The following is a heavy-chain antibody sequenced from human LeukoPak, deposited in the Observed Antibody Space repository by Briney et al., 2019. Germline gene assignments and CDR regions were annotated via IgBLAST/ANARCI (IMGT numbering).Heavy chain of an antibody. Sequence: SETLSLTCTVSGGSISSSSYYWGWIRQPPGKGLEWIGSIYYSGSTYYNPSLKSRVTISVDTSKNQFSLKLSSVTAADTAVYYCARQKMDSSGYNWFDPWGQGTLVTVSS. V-gene: IGHV4-39*07. CDR3: ARQKMDSSGYNWFDP. D-gene: IGHD6-19*01. CDR2: IYYSGST. CDR1: GGSISSSSYY. J-gene: IGHJ5*02.